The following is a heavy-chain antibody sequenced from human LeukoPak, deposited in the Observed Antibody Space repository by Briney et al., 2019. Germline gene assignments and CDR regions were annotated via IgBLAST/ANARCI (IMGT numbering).Heavy chain of an antibody. Sequence: ASVKVSCKASGYTFTSNGISWVRQAPGQGLEWMGWVSGHNGDRNYAQKFQGRVTMTTDTSTSTAYMELTSLRSDDTAVYFCAGYCSGGRCSVFDYWGQGTLVTVSS. J-gene: IGHJ4*02. CDR2: VSGHNGDR. V-gene: IGHV1-18*01. D-gene: IGHD2-15*01. CDR3: AGYCSGGRCSVFDY. CDR1: GYTFTSNG.